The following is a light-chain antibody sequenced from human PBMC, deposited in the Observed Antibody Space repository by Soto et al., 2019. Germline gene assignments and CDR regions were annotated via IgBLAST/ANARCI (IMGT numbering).Light chain of an antibody. V-gene: IGKV1-39*01. J-gene: IGKJ1*01. Sequence: IWITQSPSSLSSSVCERFTITCRASQSISTYLKWYQQTPGKAPKLLIYAASSLQSGVPSRFSGSGSGTDFTLTISSLHPEDSATYYCQQSYSTPPTFGQGTKVDIK. CDR2: AAS. CDR3: QQSYSTPPT. CDR1: QSISTY.